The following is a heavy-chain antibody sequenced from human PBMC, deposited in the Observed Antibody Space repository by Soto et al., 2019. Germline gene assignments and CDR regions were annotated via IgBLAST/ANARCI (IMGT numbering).Heavy chain of an antibody. CDR2: IIPIFGTA. CDR3: ARTDSYCTNGVCYSTWFDP. J-gene: IGHJ5*02. Sequence: ASVEVSCEACGVTFRSYASRWVRQAPGQGLEWMGGIIPIFGTANYAQKFQGRVTITADESTSTAYMELSSLRSEDTAVYYCARTDSYCTNGVCYSTWFDPWGQGTLVTVSS. D-gene: IGHD2-8*01. CDR1: GVTFRSYA. V-gene: IGHV1-69*13.